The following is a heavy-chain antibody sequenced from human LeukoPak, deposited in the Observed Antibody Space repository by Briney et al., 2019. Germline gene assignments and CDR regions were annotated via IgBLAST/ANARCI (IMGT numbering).Heavy chain of an antibody. J-gene: IGHJ4*02. CDR3: ARGDDILTGYYLDFDY. V-gene: IGHV3-21*01. CDR1: GFTFSSYS. D-gene: IGHD3-9*01. Sequence: PGGSLRLSCAASGFTFSSYSMNWVRQAPGKGLEWVPSISSSSSYIYYADSVKGRFTISRDNAKNSLYLQMNSLRAEDTAVYYCARGDDILTGYYLDFDYWGQGTLVTVSS. CDR2: ISSSSSYI.